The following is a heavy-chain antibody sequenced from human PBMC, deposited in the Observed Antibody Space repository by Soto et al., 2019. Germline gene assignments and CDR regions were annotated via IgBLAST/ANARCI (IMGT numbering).Heavy chain of an antibody. CDR1: GFTFSSYA. CDR2: IYYSGST. J-gene: IGHJ4*02. Sequence: GSLRLSCAASGFTFSSYAMSWIRQPPGKGLEWIGSIYYSGSTYYNPSLKSRVTISVDTSRNQFSLKLSSVTAADTAVYYFARLFRMDTAMGYFDYWGQGTLVTVSS. CDR3: ARLFRMDTAMGYFDY. V-gene: IGHV4-39*01. D-gene: IGHD5-18*01.